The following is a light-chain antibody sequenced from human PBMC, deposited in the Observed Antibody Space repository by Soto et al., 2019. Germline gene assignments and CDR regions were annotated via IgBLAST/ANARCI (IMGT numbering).Light chain of an antibody. J-gene: IGKJ1*01. CDR2: DAS. V-gene: IGKV3-20*01. Sequence: EIVMTQSPATLSVSPGERATLSCRASQSVSTYLTWYQQKPGQAPRLLISDASNRATGIPDRFTGSGSGTDFTLSVRRLEPEDFAVYFCQQYGSSPAKFGQGNKVDIK. CDR1: QSVSTY. CDR3: QQYGSSPAK.